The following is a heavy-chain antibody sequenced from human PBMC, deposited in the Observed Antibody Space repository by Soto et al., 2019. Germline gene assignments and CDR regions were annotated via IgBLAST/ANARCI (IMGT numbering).Heavy chain of an antibody. CDR2: IYYSGST. D-gene: IGHD3-3*01. Sequence: SETLSLTCTVSGGSISSSSYYWGWIRQPPGKGLEWIGSIYYSGSTYYNPSLKTRLTISVDTSKNQFSLKLSSVTAADTAVYYCWIPKRRITIFGVVRTRPYDAFDLWGQGTIVTLSS. V-gene: IGHV4-39*01. J-gene: IGHJ3*01. CDR3: WIPKRRITIFGVVRTRPYDAFDL. CDR1: GGSISSSSYY.